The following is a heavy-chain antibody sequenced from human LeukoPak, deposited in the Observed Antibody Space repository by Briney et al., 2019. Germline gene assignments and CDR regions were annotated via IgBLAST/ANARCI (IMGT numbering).Heavy chain of an antibody. CDR1: GFTFSNYW. CDR3: AKDYYGSGSYYLFDY. Sequence: PGGSLRLSCAASGFTFSNYWMHWVRQAPGKGLVWVSRIKSDGSRTDYADSVKGRFTISRDNAKNTLYLQMNSLRAEDTAVYYCAKDYYGSGSYYLFDYWGQGTLVTVSS. CDR2: IKSDGSRT. V-gene: IGHV3-74*01. J-gene: IGHJ4*02. D-gene: IGHD3-10*01.